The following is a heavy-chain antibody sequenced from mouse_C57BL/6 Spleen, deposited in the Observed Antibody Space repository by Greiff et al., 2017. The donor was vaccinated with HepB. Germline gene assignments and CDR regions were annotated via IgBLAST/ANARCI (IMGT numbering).Heavy chain of an antibody. D-gene: IGHD1-1*01. CDR2: IYPGGGYT. Sequence: VHLVESGAELVRPGTSVKMSCKASGYTFTNYWIGWAKQRPGHGLEWIGDIYPGGGYTNYNEKFKGKATLTADKSSSTAYMQFSSLTSEDSAIYYCARRGYGSSYLYWGQGTTLTVSS. J-gene: IGHJ2*01. CDR1: GYTFTNYW. V-gene: IGHV1-63*01. CDR3: ARRGYGSSYLY.